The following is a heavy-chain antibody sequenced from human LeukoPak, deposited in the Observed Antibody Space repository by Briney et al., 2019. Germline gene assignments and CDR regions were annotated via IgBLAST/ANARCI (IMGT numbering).Heavy chain of an antibody. Sequence: TLSLTCTVSGGSISSGSSYWSWIRQPAGKGLEWIGRIYTSESNNYNPSLKSRVTISVDTSKNQVSLKLSSVTAADTAVYYCAREGGVVVTAIPGFDYWGQGTLVAVSS. CDR1: GGSISSGSSY. V-gene: IGHV4-61*02. CDR3: AREGGVVVTAIPGFDY. CDR2: IYTSESN. J-gene: IGHJ4*02. D-gene: IGHD2-21*02.